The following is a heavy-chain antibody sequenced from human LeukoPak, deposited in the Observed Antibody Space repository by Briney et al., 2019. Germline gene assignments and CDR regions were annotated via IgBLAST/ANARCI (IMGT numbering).Heavy chain of an antibody. CDR2: ISSSSSYI. CDR3: TSGGRGYSYESNY. V-gene: IGHV3-21*01. J-gene: IGHJ4*02. D-gene: IGHD5-18*01. Sequence: GGSLRLSCAASGFTFSSYSMNWVRQAPGKGLEWVSSISSSSSYIYYADSVKGRFTISRDNAKNSLYLQMNSLRAEDTAVYYCTSGGRGYSYESNYWGQGTQVTVSS. CDR1: GFTFSSYS.